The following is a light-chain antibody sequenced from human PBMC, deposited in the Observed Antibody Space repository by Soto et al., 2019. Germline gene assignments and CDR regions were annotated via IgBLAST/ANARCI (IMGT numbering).Light chain of an antibody. V-gene: IGKV3-11*02. J-gene: IGKJ4*01. CDR1: HNVEKY. CDR3: QQRKYWPPLT. CDR2: DTT. Sequence: EVVLTQSPATLSLSPGERAILSCRASHNVEKYLVWYQQKPGQAPRLLIYDTTNRATGIPARFSGSGSERDFTLTISSLEPEDFAVYYCQQRKYWPPLTFGGGTKVELK.